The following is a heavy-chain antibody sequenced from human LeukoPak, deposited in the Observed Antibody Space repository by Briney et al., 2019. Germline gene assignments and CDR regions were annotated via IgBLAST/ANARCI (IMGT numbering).Heavy chain of an antibody. CDR1: GFTVSSNY. CDR3: ARNGHSGSYYY. D-gene: IGHD3-10*01. V-gene: IGHV3-66*01. Sequence: GGSLRLSCAASGFTVSSNYMSWVRQAPGKGLEWVSVIYSGGSTYYADSVKGRFTISRDNSKNTLYLQMNILRAEDTAVYYCARNGHSGSYYYWGQGTLVTVSS. J-gene: IGHJ4*02. CDR2: IYSGGST.